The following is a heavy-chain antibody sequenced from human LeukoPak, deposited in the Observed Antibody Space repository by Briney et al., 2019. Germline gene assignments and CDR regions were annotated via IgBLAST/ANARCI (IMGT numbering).Heavy chain of an antibody. Sequence: SVKVSCKASGGTFSSYAISWVRQAPGQGLEWMGGIIPIFGTANYAQKFQGRVTITTDESTSTAYMELSSLRSEDTAVYYCARDRNWGDSQVGYYFDYWGQGTLVTVSS. V-gene: IGHV1-69*05. D-gene: IGHD7-27*01. CDR3: ARDRNWGDSQVGYYFDY. CDR2: IIPIFGTA. J-gene: IGHJ4*02. CDR1: GGTFSSYA.